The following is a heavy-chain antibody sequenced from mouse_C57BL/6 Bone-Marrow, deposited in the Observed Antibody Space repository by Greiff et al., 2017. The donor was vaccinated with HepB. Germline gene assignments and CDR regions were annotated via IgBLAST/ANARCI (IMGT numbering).Heavy chain of an antibody. CDR3: ARSNWGYYFDY. D-gene: IGHD4-1*01. CDR1: GYTFTSYW. CDR2: IDPSDSYT. J-gene: IGHJ2*01. V-gene: IGHV1-50*01. Sequence: QVQLQQPGAELVEPGASVKLSCKASGYTFTSYWMQWVKQRPGQGLEWIGEIDPSDSYTNYNQKFKGKATLTVDTSSSTAYMQLSSLTSEDSAVYYCARSNWGYYFDYWGQGTTLTVSS.